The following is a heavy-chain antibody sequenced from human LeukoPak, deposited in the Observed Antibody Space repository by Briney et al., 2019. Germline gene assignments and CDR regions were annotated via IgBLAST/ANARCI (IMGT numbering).Heavy chain of an antibody. Sequence: PGGSLRLSCAASGVTFGTKGMSWVRQAPGKGLEWVALIWDDGNKKSHADTVKGRFTISRDNSKNTLYLQMNSLRAEDTAVYYCARDFGTTVTTFGAVDIWGQGTKVIVSS. CDR3: ARDFGTTVTTFGAVDI. CDR1: GVTFGTKG. D-gene: IGHD4-17*01. CDR2: IWDDGNKK. J-gene: IGHJ3*02. V-gene: IGHV3-33*08.